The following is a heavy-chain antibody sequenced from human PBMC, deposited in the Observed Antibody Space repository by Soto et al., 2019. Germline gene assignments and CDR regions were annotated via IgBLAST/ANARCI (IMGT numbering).Heavy chain of an antibody. V-gene: IGHV1-69*13. CDR2: IIPIFGTA. CDR1: GSTFSSYA. J-gene: IGHJ4*02. CDR3: ARGLEAVAGQVDY. Sequence: SVKVSCKASGSTFSSYAISWVRQAPGQGLEWMGGIIPIFGTANYAQKYKGRVKINADESTSTAYMELSSLRSEDMAVYYCARGLEAVAGQVDYWGQGTLVTVSS. D-gene: IGHD6-19*01.